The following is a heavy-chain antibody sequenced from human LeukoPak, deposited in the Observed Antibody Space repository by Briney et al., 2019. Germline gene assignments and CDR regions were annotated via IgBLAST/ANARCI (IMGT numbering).Heavy chain of an antibody. D-gene: IGHD1-26*01. J-gene: IGHJ4*02. CDR1: GFTFSSYW. CDR3: AKDRQSGSPRFSHYFDH. V-gene: IGHV3-23*01. Sequence: GGSLRLSCAASGFTFSSYWMHWVRQAPGKGLVWVSGSDTGSGTHYADSVKGRFTISRDNSKNTLYLQMNSLRAEDTAVYYCAKDRQSGSPRFSHYFDHWGQGTLVTVSS. CDR2: SDTGSGT.